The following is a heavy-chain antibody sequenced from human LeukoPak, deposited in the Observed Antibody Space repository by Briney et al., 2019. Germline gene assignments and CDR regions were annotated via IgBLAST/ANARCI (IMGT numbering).Heavy chain of an antibody. J-gene: IGHJ1*01. CDR1: GGSFSGYY. D-gene: IGHD6-13*01. Sequence: SETLSLTCAVYGGSFSGYYWNWIRQPPGKGLEWIGEINHSGSTNYNPSLKSRVTISVDTSKNQFSLKLSSVTAADTAAYYCARDGEYSSSWYDWGQGTLVTVSS. CDR3: ARDGEYSSSWYD. CDR2: INHSGST. V-gene: IGHV4-34*01.